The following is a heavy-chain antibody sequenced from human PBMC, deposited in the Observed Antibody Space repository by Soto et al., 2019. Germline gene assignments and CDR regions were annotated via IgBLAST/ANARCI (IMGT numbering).Heavy chain of an antibody. CDR1: GFTFSSYG. V-gene: IGHV3-23*01. D-gene: IGHD3-10*01. CDR3: AKHLWFGESVFDP. J-gene: IGHJ5*02. Sequence: EVHLLESGGGLVQPGGSLRLSCAGTGFTFSSYGMSCVRQAPGKGLEWLSTIRGRAGNANYADSVKGRFTISRDDSTNTVHLQMNSLRPEDTAVYYCAKHLWFGESVFDPWGQGTLVIVSS. CDR2: IRGRAGNA.